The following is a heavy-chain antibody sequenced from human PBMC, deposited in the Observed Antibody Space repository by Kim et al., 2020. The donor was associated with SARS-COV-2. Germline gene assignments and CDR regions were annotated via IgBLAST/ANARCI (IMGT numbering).Heavy chain of an antibody. CDR3: AREGELLSDGPFDY. Sequence: AQKLQGRGTMTTDTSTSTAYMELRSLRSDDTAVYYCAREGELLSDGPFDYWGQGTLVTVSS. J-gene: IGHJ4*02. V-gene: IGHV1-18*01. D-gene: IGHD3-10*01.